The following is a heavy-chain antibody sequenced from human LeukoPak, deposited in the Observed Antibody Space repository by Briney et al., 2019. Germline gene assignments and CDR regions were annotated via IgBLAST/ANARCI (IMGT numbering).Heavy chain of an antibody. J-gene: IGHJ4*02. CDR1: GGTFSSYA. CDR2: IIPIFGTA. D-gene: IGHD1-26*01. V-gene: IGHV1-69*13. CDR3: ARGLTSGSYSFDY. Sequence: GASVKVSCKASGGTFSSYAISWVRQAPGQGLEWMGGIIPIFGTANYAQKFQGRVTITADGSTSTAYMELSSLRSEDTAVYYCARGLTSGSYSFDYWGQGTLVTVSS.